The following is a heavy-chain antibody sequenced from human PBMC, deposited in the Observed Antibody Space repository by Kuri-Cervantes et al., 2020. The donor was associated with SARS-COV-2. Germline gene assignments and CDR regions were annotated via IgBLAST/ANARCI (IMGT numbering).Heavy chain of an antibody. D-gene: IGHD4-17*01. J-gene: IGHJ3*02. CDR2: IYYSGST. Sequence: SETLSLTCTVSGGSISSGGYYWSWIRQPPGKGLEWIGYIYYSGSTSYNPSLKSRVTISVDTSKNQFSLKLSSVTAADTAVYYCARGGTTTGHDNDAFDIWGQGTMVTVSS. CDR3: ARGGTTTGHDNDAFDI. CDR1: GGSISSGGYY. V-gene: IGHV4-31*03.